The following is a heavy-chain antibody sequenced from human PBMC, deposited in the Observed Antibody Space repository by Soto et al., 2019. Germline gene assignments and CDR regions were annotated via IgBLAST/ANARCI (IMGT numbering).Heavy chain of an antibody. CDR1: GGSCSGYY. J-gene: IGHJ5*02. Sequence: PSLTCAVYGGSCSGYYWSWIRQPPGKGLEYIGEIDHSGTANYNPSLESRVTISVDTSSNRFSLTMNSVTAADAAVYYCARIGSWHRLFISWRQGILVTVSS. D-gene: IGHD6-13*01. CDR2: IDHSGTA. CDR3: ARIGSWHRLFIS. V-gene: IGHV4-34*01.